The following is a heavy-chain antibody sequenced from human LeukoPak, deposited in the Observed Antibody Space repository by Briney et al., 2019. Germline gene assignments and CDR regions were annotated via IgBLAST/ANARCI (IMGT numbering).Heavy chain of an antibody. CDR3: ATSGDIAATIRTGSGAFDI. Sequence: GASVKVSCKASGYTFTSYAMHWVRQAPGQRLEWMGWINAGNGNTKYSQKFQGRVTITRDTSASTAYMELSSLRSEDTAVYYCATSGDIAATIRTGSGAFDIWGQGTMVTVPS. CDR1: GYTFTSYA. D-gene: IGHD5-12*01. CDR2: INAGNGNT. V-gene: IGHV1-3*01. J-gene: IGHJ3*02.